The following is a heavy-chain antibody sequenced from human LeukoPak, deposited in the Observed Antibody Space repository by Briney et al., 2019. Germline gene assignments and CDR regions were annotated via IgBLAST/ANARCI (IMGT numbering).Heavy chain of an antibody. V-gene: IGHV1-2*02. CDR1: GYTFTGYY. D-gene: IGHD3-3*01. Sequence: ASVKVSCKASGYTFTGYYMHWVRQAPGQGLEWMGWINPNSGGTNCAQKFQGRVTMTRDTSISTAYMELSRLRSDDTAVYYCARGSQITIFGVVIIAFDPWGQGTLVTVSS. CDR2: INPNSGGT. J-gene: IGHJ5*02. CDR3: ARGSQITIFGVVIIAFDP.